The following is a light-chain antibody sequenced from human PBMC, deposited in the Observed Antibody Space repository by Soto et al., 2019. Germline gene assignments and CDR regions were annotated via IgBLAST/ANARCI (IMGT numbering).Light chain of an antibody. J-gene: IGLJ2*01. CDR3: CSYAGSSSFRVL. V-gene: IGLV2-11*01. CDR1: TSDVGGYEY. CDR2: HVV. Sequence: QSVLTQPRSVSGSPGQSVTISCTGTTSDVGGYEYVSWYQQYPGKTPKLLIYHVVQRPSGVPDRFSGSKSGTTASLIISGLQAADEAEYYCCCCSYAGSSSFRVLFGGGTQLTVL.